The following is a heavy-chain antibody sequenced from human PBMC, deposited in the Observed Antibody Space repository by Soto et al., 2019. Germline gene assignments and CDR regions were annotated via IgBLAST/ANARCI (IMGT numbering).Heavy chain of an antibody. D-gene: IGHD2-2*01. CDR3: ARDIVVAQFDP. V-gene: IGHV3-23*01. CDR2: ISGTGRTT. J-gene: IGHJ5*02. CDR1: GFTFSNCA. Sequence: PGGSLRLSCEASGFTFSNCAMNWVRQAPGQGLEWISGISGTGRTTFYADSVKGRFTVSRDNSKNIVYLQMNSLRAEDTAVYYCARDIVVAQFDPWGQGTLVTVSS.